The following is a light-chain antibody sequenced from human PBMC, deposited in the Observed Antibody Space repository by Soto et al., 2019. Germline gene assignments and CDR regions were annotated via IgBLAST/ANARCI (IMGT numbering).Light chain of an antibody. CDR2: VVS. J-gene: IGKJ1*01. CDR3: RHTDSCPWT. V-gene: IGKV1-12*01. Sequence: IQLTHSPSSVSASVGGRVTITCRSSQDIRTWLAWYQQKPANAPKLLIYVVSSLQSGVPSRFSGSGSGTYFTLTISNLQPEDFATYYCRHTDSCPWTFGQGTKVDI. CDR1: QDIRTW.